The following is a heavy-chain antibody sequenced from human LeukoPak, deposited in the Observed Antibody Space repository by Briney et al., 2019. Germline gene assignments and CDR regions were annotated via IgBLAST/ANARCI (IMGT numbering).Heavy chain of an antibody. CDR2: IKHDGSEE. V-gene: IGHV3-7*01. J-gene: IGHJ4*02. D-gene: IGHD5-12*01. Sequence: GGSLRLSCAASGFTFSNYWMSWVRQAPGKGLEWVANIKHDGSEESYVDSVKGRFAISRDNAKNSLYLQMNSLRAEDTAVYYCARDYWWLRPFDYWGQGTLVTVSS. CDR1: GFTFSNYW. CDR3: ARDYWWLRPFDY.